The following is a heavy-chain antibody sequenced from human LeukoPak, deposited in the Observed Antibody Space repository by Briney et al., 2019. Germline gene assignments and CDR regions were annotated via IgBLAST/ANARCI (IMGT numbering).Heavy chain of an antibody. J-gene: IGHJ4*02. CDR3: ARTLFSRPPFDY. V-gene: IGHV3-7*01. CDR1: GFTFSSYW. CDR2: IKQDGSEK. D-gene: IGHD6-6*01. Sequence: GGSLRLSCAASGFTFSSYWMHWIRQAPGKGLEWVANIKQDGSEKYYVDSVKGRFTIARDNAKNSLYLQMNSLRAEDTAVYYCARTLFSRPPFDYWGQGTLVTVSS.